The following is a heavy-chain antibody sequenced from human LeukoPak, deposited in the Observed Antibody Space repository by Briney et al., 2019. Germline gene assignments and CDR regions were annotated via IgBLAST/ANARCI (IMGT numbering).Heavy chain of an antibody. CDR1: GFTFSSYW. CDR3: ARDPPTDYFDY. CDR2: INTGGSST. D-gene: IGHD4-17*01. V-gene: IGHV3-74*01. J-gene: IGHJ4*02. Sequence: PGGPLRLSCAASGFTFSSYWMHWVRQAPGKGLVWVSRINTGGSSTSYADSVKGRFTISRDNAKNTLYLQMNSLRAEDTAVYYCARDPPTDYFDYWGQGTLVTVSS.